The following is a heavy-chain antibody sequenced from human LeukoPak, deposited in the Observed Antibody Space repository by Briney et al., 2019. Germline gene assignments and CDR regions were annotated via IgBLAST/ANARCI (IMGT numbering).Heavy chain of an antibody. CDR2: IRYDGSNK. D-gene: IGHD3-9*01. CDR3: ARGGYYNILTGFRARILGFDY. V-gene: IGHV3-30*02. CDR1: GFTFNSYG. Sequence: GGSLRLSCAASGFTFNSYGMNRVRQVPGKGLEWVAFIRYDGSNKYYADSVKGRFTISRDNSKNTLYLQMTSLKTEDTAVYFCARGGYYNILTGFRARILGFDYWGQGTLVTVSS. J-gene: IGHJ4*02.